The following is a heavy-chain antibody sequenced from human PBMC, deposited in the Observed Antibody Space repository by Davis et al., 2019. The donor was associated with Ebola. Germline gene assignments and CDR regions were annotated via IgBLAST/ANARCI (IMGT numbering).Heavy chain of an antibody. CDR3: ARHFISTYYYYGMDV. CDR2: IIGSGGST. CDR1: GFTFSSYA. V-gene: IGHV3-23*01. Sequence: GESLKISCAASGFTFSSYAMSWVRQAPGKGLEWVSTIIGSGGSTYYADSVKGRFTISRDNSKNTLYLQMNSLRAEDTAVYYCARHFISTYYYYGMDVWGQGTTVTVSS. D-gene: IGHD1-1*01. J-gene: IGHJ6*02.